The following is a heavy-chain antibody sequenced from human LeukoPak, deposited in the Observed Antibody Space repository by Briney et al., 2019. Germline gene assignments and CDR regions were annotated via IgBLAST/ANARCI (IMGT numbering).Heavy chain of an antibody. CDR1: GFTFDDYA. CDR3: AKVYGSGSYYNVERRYLDY. J-gene: IGHJ4*02. Sequence: PGGSLRLSCAASGFTFDDYAMHWVRQAPGKGLEWVSGISWNSGSIGYADSVKGRFTISRDNAKNSQYLQMNSLRAEDTALYYCAKVYGSGSYYNVERRYLDYWGQGTLVTVSS. CDR2: ISWNSGSI. D-gene: IGHD3-10*01. V-gene: IGHV3-9*01.